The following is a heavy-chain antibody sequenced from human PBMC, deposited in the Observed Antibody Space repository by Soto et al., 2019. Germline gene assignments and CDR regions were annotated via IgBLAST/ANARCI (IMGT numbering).Heavy chain of an antibody. V-gene: IGHV4-61*01. CDR3: ARDLFKAKDYGDHGHFDL. CDR2: IYYSGST. J-gene: IGHJ2*01. Sequence: QVQLQESGPGLVKPSETLPLTCTVSGGSVSSGSYYWSWIRQPPGKGLEWIGYIYYSGSTNYNPPLKSRVTISVDTSKNQFSLKLSSVTAADTAVYYCARDLFKAKDYGDHGHFDLWGRGTLVTVSS. D-gene: IGHD4-17*01. CDR1: GGSVSSGSYY.